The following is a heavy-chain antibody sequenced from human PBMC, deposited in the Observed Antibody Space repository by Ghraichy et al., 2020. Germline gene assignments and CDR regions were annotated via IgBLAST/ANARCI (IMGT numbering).Heavy chain of an antibody. V-gene: IGHV3-7*03. CDR1: GFSFSSYW. CDR2: INQDGSEE. Sequence: GGSLRLSCAASGFSFSSYWMTWVRQAPGKGREWVANINQDGSEEDYVDSVKGRFTISRDNAKNSLYLQVNSLRAEDTAEYYCARAPVASYWGQGTLVTVSS. J-gene: IGHJ4*02. CDR3: ARAPVASY.